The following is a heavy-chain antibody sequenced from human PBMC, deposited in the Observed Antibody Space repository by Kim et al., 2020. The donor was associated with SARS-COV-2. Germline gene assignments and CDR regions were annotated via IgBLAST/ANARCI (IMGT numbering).Heavy chain of an antibody. V-gene: IGHV4-4*07. CDR1: GDSIRGYF. J-gene: IGHJ5*02. CDR2: IYSGGTT. CDR3: ARDTSSGWDRNWYDP. Sequence: SETLSLTCTVSGDSIRGYFWNWIRQPAGKGLEWIGRIYSGGTTNYNPSLRSRATMSVDSSKNQFSLEVTSVTAADSAVYYCARDTSSGWDRNWYDPWGQGILVIVSS. D-gene: IGHD6-19*01.